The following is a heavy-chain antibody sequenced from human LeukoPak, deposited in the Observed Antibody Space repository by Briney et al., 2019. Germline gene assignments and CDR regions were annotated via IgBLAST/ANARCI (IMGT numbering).Heavy chain of an antibody. D-gene: IGHD6-19*01. J-gene: IGHJ6*03. CDR2: ISSSSSTI. CDR3: AKIAVGWNYDYYYMDV. Sequence: PGGSLRLSCVASGFSFSSYSMKWVRQAPGEGLEWVSYISSSSSTIYYADSVKGRFTISRDNAENSLYLQMNSLRAEDTAVYYCAKIAVGWNYDYYYMDVWGKGTTVTVSS. CDR1: GFSFSSYS. V-gene: IGHV3-48*04.